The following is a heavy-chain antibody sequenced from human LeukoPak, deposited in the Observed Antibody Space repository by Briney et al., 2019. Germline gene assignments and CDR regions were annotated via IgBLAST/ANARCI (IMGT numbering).Heavy chain of an antibody. CDR2: ARNKANSHTT. V-gene: IGHV3-72*01. Sequence: GGSRRLSCAASGFTFSDHYMDWVRQAPGKGLEWVGRARNKANSHTTEYAASVKGRFTVSRDDSKNLLYLQMNSLKTDDTAVYYCTRGPTGSYLNFDYWGQGTLVTVSS. CDR3: TRGPTGSYLNFDY. CDR1: GFTFSDHY. J-gene: IGHJ4*02. D-gene: IGHD1-26*01.